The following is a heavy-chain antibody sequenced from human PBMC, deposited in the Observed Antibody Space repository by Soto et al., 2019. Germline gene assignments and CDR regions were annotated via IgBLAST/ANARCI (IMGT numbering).Heavy chain of an antibody. Sequence: QLQLQESGPGLVKPSETLSLTCTVSGGSISSSSYYWGWIRQPPGKGLEWIGSIYYSGSTYYNPSLKSRVTISVDTSKNQFSLKLSSVTAADTAVYYCARHHINRGYSYGYGPDYYYGMDVWGQGTTVTVSS. J-gene: IGHJ6*02. CDR2: IYYSGST. D-gene: IGHD5-18*01. CDR3: ARHHINRGYSYGYGPDYYYGMDV. CDR1: GGSISSSSYY. V-gene: IGHV4-39*01.